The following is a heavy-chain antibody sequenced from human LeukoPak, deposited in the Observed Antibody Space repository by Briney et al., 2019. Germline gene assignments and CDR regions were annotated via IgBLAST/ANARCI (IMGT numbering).Heavy chain of an antibody. CDR2: ISSGGGYT. CDR3: ARNPLISGYYYYYMDV. D-gene: IGHD3-16*01. V-gene: IGHV3-21*06. CDR1: GFTFSSYS. J-gene: IGHJ6*03. Sequence: GGSLRLSCVASGFTFSSYSMNWVRQAPGKVLEWVSSISSGGGYTYYADSVKGRFTISRDNAKNSLYLQMNSLRAEDTAVYYCARNPLISGYYYYYMDVWGKGTTVTVSS.